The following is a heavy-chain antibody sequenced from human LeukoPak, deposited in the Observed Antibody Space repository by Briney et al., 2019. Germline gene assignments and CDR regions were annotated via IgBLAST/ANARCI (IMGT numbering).Heavy chain of an antibody. J-gene: IGHJ6*02. CDR3: ARAIVVVPAAIAPYGMDV. CDR2: INHSGST. V-gene: IGHV4-30-2*01. Sequence: SQTLSLTCAVSGGSISSGGYYWSWIRQPPGKGLEWIGEINHSGSTNYNPSLKSRVTISVDTSKNQFSLKLSSVTAADTAVYYCARAIVVVPAAIAPYGMDVWGQGTTVTVSS. D-gene: IGHD2-2*02. CDR1: GGSISSGGYY.